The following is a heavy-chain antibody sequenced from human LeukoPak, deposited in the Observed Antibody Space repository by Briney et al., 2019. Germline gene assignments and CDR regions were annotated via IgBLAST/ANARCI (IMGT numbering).Heavy chain of an antibody. D-gene: IGHD2-8*02. V-gene: IGHV4-34*01. CDR3: ARAGYCTGGVCYPDAFDI. Sequence: PSETLSLTCAVYGGSFSGYYWSWIRQPPGKGLEWIGEINHSGSTNYNPFLKSRVTISVDTSKNQFSLKLSSVTAADTAVYYCARAGYCTGGVCYPDAFDIWGQGTMVTVSS. J-gene: IGHJ3*02. CDR2: INHSGST. CDR1: GGSFSGYY.